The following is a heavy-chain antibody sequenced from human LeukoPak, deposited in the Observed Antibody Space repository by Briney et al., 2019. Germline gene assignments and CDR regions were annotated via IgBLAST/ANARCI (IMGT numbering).Heavy chain of an antibody. J-gene: IGHJ4*02. CDR2: INHRGST. CDR1: GGSFSGYY. V-gene: IGHV4-34*01. D-gene: IGHD3-10*01. CDR3: ARATYSGSFDY. Sequence: SETLSLTCAVYGGSFSGYYWSWIRQPPGKGLEWIGEINHRGSTNYNPSLKSRVTISVDTSKNQFSLKLSSVTAADTAVYYCARATYSGSFDYWGQGTLVTVSS.